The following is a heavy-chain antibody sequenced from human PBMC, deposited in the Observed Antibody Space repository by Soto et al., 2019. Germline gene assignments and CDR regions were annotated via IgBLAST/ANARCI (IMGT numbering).Heavy chain of an antibody. CDR3: ARVVEQYSSSSEFDP. J-gene: IGHJ5*02. CDR2: ISSSSSYI. Sequence: PGGSLRLSCAASGFTFSSYSMNWVRQAPGKGLEWVSSISSSSSYIYYADSVKGRFTISRDNAKNSLYLQMNSLRAEDTAVYYCARVVEQYSSSSEFDPWGQGTLVTVSS. CDR1: GFTFSSYS. D-gene: IGHD6-6*01. V-gene: IGHV3-21*01.